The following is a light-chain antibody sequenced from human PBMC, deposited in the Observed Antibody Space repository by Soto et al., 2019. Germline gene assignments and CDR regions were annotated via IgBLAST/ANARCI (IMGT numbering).Light chain of an antibody. J-gene: IGKJ1*01. CDR3: PQDYNYPRT. V-gene: IGKV1-6*01. Sequence: AIQMTQSPSSLSACVGVRVTITCRASQDIRNELGWYQQRPGKAPKLLIYAASTLQSGVPSRFSASGSGTDFTLTISSLQPEDFATYYCPQDYNYPRTFGPGTKVDIK. CDR1: QDIRNE. CDR2: AAS.